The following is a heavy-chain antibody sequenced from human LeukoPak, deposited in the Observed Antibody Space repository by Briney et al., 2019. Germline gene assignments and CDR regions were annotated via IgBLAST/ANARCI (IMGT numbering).Heavy chain of an antibody. D-gene: IGHD7-27*01. CDR3: ARDVMEGTGDGRGFDY. CDR2: IYYSGST. J-gene: IGHJ4*02. Sequence: PSETLSLTCTVSGGSIRSSYYYWSWIRQPPGKGLEWIGYIYYSGSTNYNPSLKSRVTISVDTSKNQFSLKLSSVTAADTAVYYCARDVMEGTGDGRGFDYWGQGTLVTVSS. CDR1: GGSIRSSYYY. V-gene: IGHV4-61*01.